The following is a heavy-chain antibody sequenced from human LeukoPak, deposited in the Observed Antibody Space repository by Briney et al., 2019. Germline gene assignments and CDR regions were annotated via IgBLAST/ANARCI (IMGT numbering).Heavy chain of an antibody. Sequence: ASVKVSCKASGYTFTSYYMHWVRQAPGQGLEWMGWINPNSGGTNYAQKFQGRVTMTRDTSISTAYMELSRLRSEDTAVYYCARYSSSVPRNFDYWGQGTLVTVSS. CDR3: ARYSSSVPRNFDY. CDR2: INPNSGGT. D-gene: IGHD6-6*01. J-gene: IGHJ4*02. V-gene: IGHV1-2*02. CDR1: GYTFTSYY.